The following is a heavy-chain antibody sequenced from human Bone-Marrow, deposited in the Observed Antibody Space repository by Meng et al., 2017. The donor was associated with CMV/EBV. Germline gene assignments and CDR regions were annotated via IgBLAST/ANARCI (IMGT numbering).Heavy chain of an antibody. CDR1: GYTFTSYG. CDR2: ISAYNGNT. D-gene: IGHD4-23*01. Sequence: ASVKVSYKASGYTFTSYGISWVRQAPGQGLEWMGWISAYNGNTNYAQKLQGRITMTTDTSTSTAYMELRSLRSDDTAVYYCARDLGLHGGNSVFIMVRGFHIWGQGTMVTVSS. CDR3: ARDLGLHGGNSVFIMVRGFHI. J-gene: IGHJ3*02. V-gene: IGHV1-18*01.